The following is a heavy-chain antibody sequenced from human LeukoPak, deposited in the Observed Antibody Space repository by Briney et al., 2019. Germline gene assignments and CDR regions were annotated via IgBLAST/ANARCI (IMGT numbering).Heavy chain of an antibody. J-gene: IGHJ3*02. Sequence: PGGSLRLSCAASGFTFSSYGMHWVRQAPGKGLKWVAVISYDGSNKYSADSVKGRFTISRDNSKNTLYLQMNSLRAEDTAVYYCAKNYYDSSGYNAFDIWGQGTMVTVSS. V-gene: IGHV3-30*18. D-gene: IGHD3-22*01. CDR3: AKNYYDSSGYNAFDI. CDR1: GFTFSSYG. CDR2: ISYDGSNK.